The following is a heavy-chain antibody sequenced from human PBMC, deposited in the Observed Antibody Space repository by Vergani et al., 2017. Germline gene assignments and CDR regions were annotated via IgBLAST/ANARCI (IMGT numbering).Heavy chain of an antibody. J-gene: IGHJ5*02. CDR2: IYTSGST. V-gene: IGHV4-61*02. CDR3: ARVLGLSGNWNYRKNWFDP. D-gene: IGHD1-7*01. CDR1: GGSISSGSYY. Sequence: QVQLQESGPGLVKPSQTLSLTCTVSGGSISSGSYYWSWIRQPAGKGLEWIGRIYTSGSTNYNPSLKSRFTMSVDTSKNQFSLKLSSVTAADTAVYYCARVLGLSGNWNYRKNWFDPWGQGTLVTVSS.